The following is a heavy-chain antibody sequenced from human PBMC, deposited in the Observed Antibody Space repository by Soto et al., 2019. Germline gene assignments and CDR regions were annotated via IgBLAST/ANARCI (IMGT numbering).Heavy chain of an antibody. CDR1: GGSISSSSYY. J-gene: IGHJ4*02. Sequence: QLQLQESGPGLVKPSETLSLTCTVSGGSISSSSYYWGWIRQPPGKGLEWIGSIYYSGSTYYNPSLQGRVTISVDTSKNQFSLKLSSVTAADTAVYYCARLRLGGVIATHADYWGQGTLVTVSS. CDR2: IYYSGST. D-gene: IGHD3-16*02. CDR3: ARLRLGGVIATHADY. V-gene: IGHV4-39*01.